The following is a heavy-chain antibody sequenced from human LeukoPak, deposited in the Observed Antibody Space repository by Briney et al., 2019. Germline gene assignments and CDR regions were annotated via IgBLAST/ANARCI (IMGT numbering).Heavy chain of an antibody. Sequence: ASVKVSCKVSGYTLTELSMHWVRQAPGKGLEWMGGFDPEDGETIYAQKFQGRVTMTEDTSTDTAYMELSSLRSEDTAVYYCATSGHSYGPVHYYYGMDVWGQGTTVTVSS. CDR1: GYTLTELS. V-gene: IGHV1-24*01. D-gene: IGHD5-18*01. J-gene: IGHJ6*02. CDR3: ATSGHSYGPVHYYYGMDV. CDR2: FDPEDGET.